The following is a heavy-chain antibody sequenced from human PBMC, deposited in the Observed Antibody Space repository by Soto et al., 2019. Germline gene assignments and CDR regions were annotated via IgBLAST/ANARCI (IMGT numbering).Heavy chain of an antibody. CDR3: ARESHDILTGPACVWDFDL. CDR2: INDRGTI. J-gene: IGHJ2*01. CDR1: GGSFSVYY. D-gene: IGHD3-9*01. V-gene: IGHV4-34*01. Sequence: QVQLQQWGAGALMPLETLSLTCGVSGGSFSVYYWAWIRQSPGQGLEWIGEINDRGTINYSPFLESLVRISVGTAENHYALNPRSVAAAATAIYYCARESHDILTGPACVWDFDLRGCGPLVTVSS.